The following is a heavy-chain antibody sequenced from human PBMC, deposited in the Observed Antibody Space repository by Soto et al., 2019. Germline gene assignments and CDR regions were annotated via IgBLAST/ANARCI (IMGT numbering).Heavy chain of an antibody. CDR3: GRGRSGQIVVFY. V-gene: IGHV1-2*02. D-gene: IGHD1-26*01. J-gene: IGHJ4*02. Sequence: ASVKVSCKTSGYTFTGHYIHWVRQAPQQGPEWMGEIGPESGATRYAQKFRGRVTMTMDTSITTVYMELKNLSSDDTAVYYCGRGRSGQIVVFYWGQGTQVTVSS. CDR1: GYTFTGHY. CDR2: IGPESGAT.